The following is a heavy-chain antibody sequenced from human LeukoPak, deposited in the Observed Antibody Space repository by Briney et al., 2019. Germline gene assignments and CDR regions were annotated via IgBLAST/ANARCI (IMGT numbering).Heavy chain of an antibody. CDR2: ITGGDPTT. Sequence: GGSLRLSCAASDFSFTTYAMSWVRQAPGKGLEWVSSITGGDPTTYYADSVKGRFTISRDNSKNTLYLQMNSLRAEDTAVYYCARDSYYYDSSGYHPRGVWGQGTLVTVSS. CDR3: ARDSYYYDSSGYHPRGV. V-gene: IGHV3-23*01. CDR1: DFSFTTYA. J-gene: IGHJ4*02. D-gene: IGHD3-22*01.